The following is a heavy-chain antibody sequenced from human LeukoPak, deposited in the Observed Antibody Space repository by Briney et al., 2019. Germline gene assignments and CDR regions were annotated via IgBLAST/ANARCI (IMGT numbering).Heavy chain of an antibody. V-gene: IGHV1-2*02. J-gene: IGHJ6*03. D-gene: IGHD4-17*01. Sequence: AASVKVSCKASGYTFTGYYMHWVRQAPGQGLEWMGWINPNSGGTNYAQKFQGRVTMTRDTSISTAYMELSRLRSDDTAVYYCARRGTTVTFYYYYMDVWGKGTTVTISS. CDR2: INPNSGGT. CDR1: GYTFTGYY. CDR3: ARRGTTVTFYYYYMDV.